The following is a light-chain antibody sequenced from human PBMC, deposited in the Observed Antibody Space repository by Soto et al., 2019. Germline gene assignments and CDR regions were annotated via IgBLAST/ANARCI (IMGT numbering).Light chain of an antibody. V-gene: IGKV3-20*01. J-gene: IGKJ2*01. CDR2: DVS. CDR3: QQHGTSPYT. CDR1: QSVSRTY. Sequence: EIVLTQSPGTLSLSPGERATLSCRASQSVSRTYLAWYQQKPGQAPGLLIYDVSSRATGIPDRFSGSGSGTDFALTISRLEPEDFAVYYCQQHGTSPYTFGQGTKLEIK.